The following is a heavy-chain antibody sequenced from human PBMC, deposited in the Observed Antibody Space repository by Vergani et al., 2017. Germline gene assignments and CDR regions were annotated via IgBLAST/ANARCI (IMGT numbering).Heavy chain of an antibody. V-gene: IGHV3-9*01. J-gene: IGHJ2*01. D-gene: IGHD3-16*01. CDR2: IDRNYGVK. CDR3: VKDNDYDADGPFDL. CDR1: GFTFQAFA. Sequence: VEAGGGLVQPGGSLRLSCTASGFTFQAFAFHWVRQGSGRGLEWVSGIDRNYGVKNGNSFEGRFSISRDNAKKAVFLQMNNLRHEDTALYFCVKDNDYDADGPFDLWSRGTLVTVSS.